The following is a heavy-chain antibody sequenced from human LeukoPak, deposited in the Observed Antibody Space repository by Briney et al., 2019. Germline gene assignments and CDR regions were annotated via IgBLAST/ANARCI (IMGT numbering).Heavy chain of an antibody. CDR1: GFTVSSKY. CDR3: ARSQQRITMVRGSYGMDV. Sequence: GGSLRLSCAASGFTVSSKYMNWVRQAPGKGLEWVSVIYSGGTTYYTDSVKGRFTISRDNSKNTLYLQMNSLRAEDTAVYYCARSQQRITMVRGSYGMDVWGQGTTVTVSS. D-gene: IGHD3-10*01. V-gene: IGHV3-66*01. CDR2: IYSGGTT. J-gene: IGHJ6*02.